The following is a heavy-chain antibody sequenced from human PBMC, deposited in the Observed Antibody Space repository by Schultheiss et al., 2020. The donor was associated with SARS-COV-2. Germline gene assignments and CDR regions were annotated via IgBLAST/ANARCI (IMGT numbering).Heavy chain of an antibody. Sequence: GGSLRLSCAASGFTFSSYAMSWVRQAPGKGLEWVSRINSDGSSTSYADSVKGRFTISRDNAKNTLYLQMNSLKTEDTALYYCTTGMTTVTAWENYWGQGTLVTVSS. CDR3: TTGMTTVTAWENY. CDR2: INSDGSST. V-gene: IGHV3-74*01. J-gene: IGHJ4*02. CDR1: GFTFSSYA. D-gene: IGHD4-17*01.